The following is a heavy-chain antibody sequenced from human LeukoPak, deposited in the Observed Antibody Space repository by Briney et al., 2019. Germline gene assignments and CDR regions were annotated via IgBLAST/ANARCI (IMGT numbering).Heavy chain of an antibody. D-gene: IGHD3-10*01. CDR3: ARAVGFYGSGRFDY. CDR2: INPSGGST. Sequence: ASVKVSCKASGYTFTSYGISWVRQAPGQGLEWMGIINPSGGSTSYAQKFQGRVTMTRDMSTSTVYMELSSLRSEDTAVYYCARAVGFYGSGRFDYWGQGTLVTVSS. V-gene: IGHV1-46*01. CDR1: GYTFTSYG. J-gene: IGHJ4*02.